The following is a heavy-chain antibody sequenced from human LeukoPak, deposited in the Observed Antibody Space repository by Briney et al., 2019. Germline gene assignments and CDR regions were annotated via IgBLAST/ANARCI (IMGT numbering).Heavy chain of an antibody. D-gene: IGHD2-2*01. CDR2: MNPNISNT. V-gene: IGHV1-8*01. CDR1: GYTFTSYD. J-gene: IGHJ6*03. CDR3: ARAPRRVVVPAAKANNYYYYMDV. Sequence: ASVKVSCKASGYTFTSYDINWVRQATGQGLEWMGWMNPNISNTGYAQKFQGRVTMTRNTSISTAYMELSSLRSEDTAVYYCARAPRRVVVPAAKANNYYYYMDVWGKGTTVTVSS.